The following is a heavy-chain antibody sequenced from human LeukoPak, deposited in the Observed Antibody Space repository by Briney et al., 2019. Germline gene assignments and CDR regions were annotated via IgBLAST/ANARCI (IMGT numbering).Heavy chain of an antibody. CDR1: GYSISSGYY. Sequence: SETLSLTCTVSGYSISSGYYWGWIRQPPGKGLEWIGSIYHSGSTYYNPSLKSRVTISVNTSKNQFSLKLSSVTAADTAVYYCAKSIAARYYYMDVWGKGTTVTVSS. V-gene: IGHV4-38-2*02. CDR3: AKSIAARYYYMDV. D-gene: IGHD6-6*01. CDR2: IYHSGST. J-gene: IGHJ6*03.